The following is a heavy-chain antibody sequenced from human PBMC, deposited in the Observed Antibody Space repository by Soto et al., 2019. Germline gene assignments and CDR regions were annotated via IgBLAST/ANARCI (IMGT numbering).Heavy chain of an antibody. D-gene: IGHD1-26*01. CDR1: GFTFSSYE. CDR2: ISSSGSTI. Sequence: GSLRLSCAASGFTFSSYEMNWVRQAPGKGLEWVSYISSSGSTIYYADSVKGRFTISRDNAKNSLYLQMNSLRAEDTAVYYCARVQWEPTWFDPWGQGTLVTVSS. CDR3: ARVQWEPTWFDP. V-gene: IGHV3-48*03. J-gene: IGHJ5*02.